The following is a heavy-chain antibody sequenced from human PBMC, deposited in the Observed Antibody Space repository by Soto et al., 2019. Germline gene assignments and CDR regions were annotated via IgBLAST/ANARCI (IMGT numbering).Heavy chain of an antibody. J-gene: IGHJ3*02. D-gene: IGHD6-13*01. Sequence: PGESLKISCKGSGYSFTSYWISWVRQMPGKGLEWMGRIDPSDSCTNYSPSFQGHVTISADKSISTAYLQWSSLKASDTAMYYCARPLGSWFAFDIWGQGTMVTVSS. CDR1: GYSFTSYW. V-gene: IGHV5-10-1*01. CDR3: ARPLGSWFAFDI. CDR2: IDPSDSCT.